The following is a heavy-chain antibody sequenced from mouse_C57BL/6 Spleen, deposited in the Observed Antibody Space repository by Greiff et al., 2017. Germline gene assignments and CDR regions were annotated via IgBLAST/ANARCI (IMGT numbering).Heavy chain of an antibody. CDR1: GYTFTDYD. D-gene: IGHD1-1*01. Sequence: VQLQQSGAELVRPGASVTLSCKASGYTFTDYDMHWVKQTPVHGLEWIGAIDPETGGTAYNQKFKGKAILTADKSSSTAYMELRSLTSEDSAVYYCTRALTTVARFDYWGQGTTLTVSS. CDR2: IDPETGGT. CDR3: TRALTTVARFDY. V-gene: IGHV1-15*01. J-gene: IGHJ2*01.